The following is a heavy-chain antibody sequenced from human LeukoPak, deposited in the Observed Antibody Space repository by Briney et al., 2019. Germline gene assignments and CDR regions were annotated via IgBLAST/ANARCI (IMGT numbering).Heavy chain of an antibody. Sequence: SETLSLTCNVSGDSISSYYWSWIRQPPGKGLEWIGHIYYRGTTYYNPSLKSRVTISVNTSKNQFSLKLSAVTAADTAVYYCARNGWHDAFDIWGQGTMVTVSS. D-gene: IGHD2-15*01. J-gene: IGHJ3*02. CDR1: GDSISSYY. CDR3: ARNGWHDAFDI. CDR2: IYYRGTT. V-gene: IGHV4-59*01.